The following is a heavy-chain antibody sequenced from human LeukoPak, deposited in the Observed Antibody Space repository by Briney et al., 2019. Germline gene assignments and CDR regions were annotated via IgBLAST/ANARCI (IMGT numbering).Heavy chain of an antibody. CDR3: ARVYEGHYYGMDV. CDR2: ISSSSSYI. V-gene: IGHV3-21*01. CDR1: GFTFSSYS. J-gene: IGHJ6*02. D-gene: IGHD3-16*01. Sequence: GGSLILSCAASGFTFSSYSMNWVRPAPGKGLEWVSSISSSSSYIYYADSVKGRFTISRDNAKNSLSLQMNTLRAEDTAVYYCARVYEGHYYGMDVWGQGTTVNVSS.